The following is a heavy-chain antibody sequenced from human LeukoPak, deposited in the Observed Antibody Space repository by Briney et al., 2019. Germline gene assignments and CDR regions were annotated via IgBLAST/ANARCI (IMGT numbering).Heavy chain of an antibody. D-gene: IGHD5-12*01. CDR2: MNPNSGST. CDR3: ARASSGYLAYYYYGMDV. CDR1: GYTFTSYD. J-gene: IGHJ6*02. Sequence: APVKVSCKASGYTFTSYDINWVRQATGQGLEWMGWMNPNSGSTGYAQKFQGRVTMTRNTSISTAYMELSSLRSEDTAVYYCARASSGYLAYYYYGMDVWGQGTTVTVSS. V-gene: IGHV1-8*01.